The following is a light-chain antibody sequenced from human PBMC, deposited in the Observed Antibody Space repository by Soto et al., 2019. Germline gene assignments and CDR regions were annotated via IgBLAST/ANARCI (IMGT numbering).Light chain of an antibody. CDR3: QQRSNWPPGVT. CDR1: QSVSSY. CDR2: DAS. V-gene: IGKV3-11*01. Sequence: EIVLTQSPATLSLSPGERATLSCRASQSVSSYLAWYQQKPGQAPRLLIYDASNRATGIPARFSGSGSGTDFNLTISSIEAEDFAVYYCQQRSNWPPGVTFGPGTKVDIK. J-gene: IGKJ3*01.